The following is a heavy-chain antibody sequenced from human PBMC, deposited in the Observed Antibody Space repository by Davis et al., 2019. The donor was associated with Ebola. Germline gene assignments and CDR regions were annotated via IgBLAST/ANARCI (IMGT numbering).Heavy chain of an antibody. J-gene: IGHJ3*02. CDR3: ARAGDGDVLRYLAGAFDI. CDR1: GFTFSNFA. V-gene: IGHV3-30*01. CDR2: ISYDESKK. D-gene: IGHD3-9*01. Sequence: GESLKISCAASGFTFSNFAMHWVRQAPGKGLEWVSFISYDESKKYYADSVKGRFTISRDNSKNTLYLQMNSLRAEDTAVYFCARAGDGDVLRYLAGAFDIWGQGTTVTVSS.